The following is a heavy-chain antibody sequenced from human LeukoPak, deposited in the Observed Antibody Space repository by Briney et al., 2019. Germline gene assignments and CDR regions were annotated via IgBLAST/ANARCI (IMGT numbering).Heavy chain of an antibody. CDR3: ARHGKTWFGEYPRPYKWFDL. J-gene: IGHJ5*02. Sequence: SETLSLTCTVSGGSISRDYWSWIRQTPGEGLEWLGYIYYSESTSYSPSLKTRVTISLDTSRNQFSLELNSVTAADTAVYYCARHGKTWFGEYPRPYKWFDLWGQGTLVTVSS. CDR2: IYYSEST. D-gene: IGHD3-10*01. CDR1: GGSISRDY. V-gene: IGHV4-59*08.